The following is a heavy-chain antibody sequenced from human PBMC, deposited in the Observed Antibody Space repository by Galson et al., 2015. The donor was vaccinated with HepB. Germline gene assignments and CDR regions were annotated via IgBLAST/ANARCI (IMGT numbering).Heavy chain of an antibody. CDR1: GFTFSSYR. Sequence: SLRLSCAASGFTFSSYRMTWVRQAPGKGLEWLANIKQDGSEKYYVDSMKGRFTISRDNAKNSLYLQMNSLRAEDTAVYYCARGYWYFDLWGRGTLVTVSS. J-gene: IGHJ2*01. V-gene: IGHV3-7*01. CDR2: IKQDGSEK. CDR3: ARGYWYFDL.